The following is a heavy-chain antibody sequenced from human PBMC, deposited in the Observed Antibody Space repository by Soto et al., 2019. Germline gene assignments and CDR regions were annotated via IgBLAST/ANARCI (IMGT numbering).Heavy chain of an antibody. V-gene: IGHV2-26*01. Sequence: QVTLKESGPVLVKPTETLTLICTVSGFSLSNARMGVSWIRQPPGQALEWLAHIFANDEESYNTSLRSRLTISRDTSKNQVVITMTNMDPVDTATYYCARMGDYYDNAGDAFDLWGQGTRVTVSS. J-gene: IGHJ3*01. CDR3: ARMGDYYDNAGDAFDL. D-gene: IGHD3-22*01. CDR1: GFSLSNARMG. CDR2: IFANDEE.